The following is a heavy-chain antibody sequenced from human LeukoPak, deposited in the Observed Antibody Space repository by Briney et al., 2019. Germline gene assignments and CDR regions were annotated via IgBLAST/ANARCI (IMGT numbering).Heavy chain of an antibody. CDR3: ARLSGLTRYYISYPFDY. J-gene: IGHJ4*02. CDR1: GYSFTSYW. CDR2: LYPGDSDT. V-gene: IGHV5-51*01. Sequence: GESLKISCKGSGYSFTSYWIGWVRQMPGKGLEWMGILYPGDSDTKYSPPFQGQVTISADKSISTAYLQWSSLKASDTAMYYCARLSGLTRYYISYPFDYWGQGTLVTVSS. D-gene: IGHD3-9*01.